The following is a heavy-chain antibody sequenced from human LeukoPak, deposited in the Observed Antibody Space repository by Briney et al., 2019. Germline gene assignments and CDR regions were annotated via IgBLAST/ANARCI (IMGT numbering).Heavy chain of an antibody. CDR3: ARGTHDYGDYVHDY. J-gene: IGHJ4*02. D-gene: IGHD4-17*01. CDR1: GFTFSSYA. Sequence: PGRSLRLSCAASGFTFSSYAMHWVRQAPGKGLEWVAVISYDGSNKYYADSVKGRFTISRDNSKNTLYLQMNSLRAEDTAVYYCARGTHDYGDYVHDYWGQGTLVTVSS. CDR2: ISYDGSNK. V-gene: IGHV3-30-3*01.